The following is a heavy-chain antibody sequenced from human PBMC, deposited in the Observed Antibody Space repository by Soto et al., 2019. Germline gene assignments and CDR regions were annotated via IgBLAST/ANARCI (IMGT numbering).Heavy chain of an antibody. V-gene: IGHV4-39*01. Sequence: SETLSLTCTVSGGSIYRSGYYWGWIRQPPGRGLEWIGNIDYNGVTYSNPSLKSRVTISRDTSKNQFSLKLTSVTAADTALYSCARSSFEYSSELRGYYYYCMDVWGQGTTVTVSS. J-gene: IGHJ6*02. CDR1: GGSIYRSGYY. CDR2: IDYNGVT. CDR3: ARSSFEYSSELRGYYYYCMDV. D-gene: IGHD6-6*01.